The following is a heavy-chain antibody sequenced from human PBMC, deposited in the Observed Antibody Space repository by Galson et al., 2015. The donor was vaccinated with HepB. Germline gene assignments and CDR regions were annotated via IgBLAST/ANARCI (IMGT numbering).Heavy chain of an antibody. V-gene: IGHV3-23*01. CDR2: ISGSGGST. CDR1: GFTFNNYA. CDR3: AKVSSFWSGYHDY. J-gene: IGHJ4*02. D-gene: IGHD3-3*01. Sequence: SLRLSCAASGFTFNNYAMSWVRQAPGKGLEWVSSISGSGGSTYYADSVKGRFTISRDNSKNTLYLQMNSLRAEDTAVYYCAKVSSFWSGYHDYWGLGTLVTVSS.